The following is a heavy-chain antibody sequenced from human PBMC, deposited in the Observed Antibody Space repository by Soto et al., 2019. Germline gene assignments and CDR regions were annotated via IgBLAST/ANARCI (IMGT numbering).Heavy chain of an antibody. Sequence: QVQLVQSGPEVKNPGASVRVSCVASGYAFTSYGVNWVRQAPGQGLEWMGWSAPHSGRTTYLPKFQGRVTMTEDVSTNTAYIELRSLKSDATGIYFCARAATVSYHSAYWGQGTVVTVSS. J-gene: IGHJ4*02. V-gene: IGHV1-18*04. D-gene: IGHD3-10*01. CDR3: ARAATVSYHSAY. CDR2: SAPHSGRT. CDR1: GYAFTSYG.